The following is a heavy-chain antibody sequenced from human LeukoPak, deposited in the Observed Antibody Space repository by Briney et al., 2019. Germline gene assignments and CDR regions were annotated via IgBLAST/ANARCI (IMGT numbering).Heavy chain of an antibody. CDR1: GFTFSSYG. J-gene: IGHJ4*02. D-gene: IGHD6-13*01. CDR2: ISYDGSNK. Sequence: PGGFLRLSCAASGFTFSSYGMHWVRQAPGKGLEWVAVISYDGSNKYYADSVKGRFTISRDNSKNTLYLQMNSLRAEDTAVYYCAKEVSSSWYYFDYWGQGTLVTVSS. CDR3: AKEVSSSWYYFDY. V-gene: IGHV3-30*18.